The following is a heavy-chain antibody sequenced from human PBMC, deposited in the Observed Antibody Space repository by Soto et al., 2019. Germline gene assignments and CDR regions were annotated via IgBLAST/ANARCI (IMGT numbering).Heavy chain of an antibody. Sequence: EVQLVQSGGGMVQSGGSLELSCAASGYAFSATPVHWVRQASGKGLEWVGRIRSKDKNYATAFAASVKGRFTVSRDDSTTMAFLHMHSLKNDDTAVYYCTTGGTHTWRLEPWGQGALVTLSS. CDR3: TTGGTHTWRLEP. V-gene: IGHV3-73*01. CDR2: IRSKDKNYAT. J-gene: IGHJ5*02. D-gene: IGHD1-1*01. CDR1: GYAFSATP.